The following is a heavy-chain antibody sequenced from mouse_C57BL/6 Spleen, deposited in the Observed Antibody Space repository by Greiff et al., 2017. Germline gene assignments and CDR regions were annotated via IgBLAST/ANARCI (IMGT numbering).Heavy chain of an antibody. CDR1: GFTFSNYW. D-gene: IGHD2-1*01. CDR2: IRLKSDNYAT. V-gene: IGHV6-3*01. CDR3: TYYYYAMDY. J-gene: IGHJ4*01. Sequence: EVQVVESGGGLVQPGGSMKLSCVASGFTFSNYWMNWVRQSPEKGLEWVAQIRLKSDNYATHYAESVKGRFTISRDDSKSSVYLQMNNLRAEDTGIYYCTYYYYAMDYWGQGTSVTVSS.